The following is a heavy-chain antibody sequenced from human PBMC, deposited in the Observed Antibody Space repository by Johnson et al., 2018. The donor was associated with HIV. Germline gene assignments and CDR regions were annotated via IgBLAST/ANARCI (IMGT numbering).Heavy chain of an antibody. D-gene: IGHD6-13*01. J-gene: IGHJ3*02. Sequence: QVQLVESGGGVVQPGGSLRLPCAASGFTFSSYGMHWVRQAPGKGLEWVAFIRYDGSNKYYADSVKGRFTISRDNSKNTLYLQMNSLRAGDTAVYCCARGFEVAAGWGAFDIWGQGTMVTVSS. CDR3: ARGFEVAAGWGAFDI. CDR2: IRYDGSNK. CDR1: GFTFSSYG. V-gene: IGHV3-30*02.